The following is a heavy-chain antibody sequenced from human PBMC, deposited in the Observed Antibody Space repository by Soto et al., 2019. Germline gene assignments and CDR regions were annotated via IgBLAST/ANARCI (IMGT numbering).Heavy chain of an antibody. Sequence: EEQLVESGGGLVQPGGSLRLSCAASGFTFSRYDMHWVRQATGKGLEWVSGVGTGGDPYYPGSVKGRFTISRENAKNSLYLQMNSLRAGDTAVYYCARGERCGGDCYLFDYWGQGTLVTVSS. CDR3: ARGERCGGDCYLFDY. V-gene: IGHV3-13*05. CDR2: VGTGGDP. J-gene: IGHJ4*02. D-gene: IGHD2-21*02. CDR1: GFTFSRYD.